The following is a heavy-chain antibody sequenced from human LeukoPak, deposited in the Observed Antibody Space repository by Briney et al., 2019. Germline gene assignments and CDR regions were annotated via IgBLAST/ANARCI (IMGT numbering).Heavy chain of an antibody. V-gene: IGHV3-48*03. Sequence: GGSLRLSCAASGFTFSSYEVNGVRQAPGKGLEWVSNISSSGSTIYYADSVKGRFTISRDNAKNSLYLQMNSLRAEDTAVYYCARGRINYYEYYYMDVWGKGTTVTVSS. CDR3: ARGRINYYEYYYMDV. CDR1: GFTFSSYE. D-gene: IGHD2-21*01. J-gene: IGHJ6*03. CDR2: ISSSGSTI.